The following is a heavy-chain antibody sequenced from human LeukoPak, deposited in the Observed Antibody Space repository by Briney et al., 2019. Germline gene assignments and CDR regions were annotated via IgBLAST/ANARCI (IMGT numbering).Heavy chain of an antibody. CDR1: GFTFSNHA. Sequence: GGSLRLSCAASGFTFSNHAMTWVRQAPGKGLEWVAAISASGDDTFYADSVKGRFTISRDNSKNILYLQMNSLRAEDTAMYFCAKDVWWSVSWGQGTPVTVSS. CDR2: ISASGDDT. CDR3: AKDVWWSVS. D-gene: IGHD2-8*02. V-gene: IGHV3-23*01. J-gene: IGHJ5*02.